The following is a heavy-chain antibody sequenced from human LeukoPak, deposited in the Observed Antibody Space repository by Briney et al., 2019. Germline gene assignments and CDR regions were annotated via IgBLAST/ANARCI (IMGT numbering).Heavy chain of an antibody. CDR2: ISAYNGNT. J-gene: IGHJ4*02. CDR3: ARGYYDSSGYYPTSYYFDY. CDR1: GYTFASYG. Sequence: ASVKVSCKASGYTFASYGISWVRQAPGQGLEGMGWISAYNGNTNYAQKLQGRVTMTTDTSTSTAYMELRSLRSDDTAVYYCARGYYDSSGYYPTSYYFDYGGQGTLVTVSS. D-gene: IGHD3-22*01. V-gene: IGHV1-18*01.